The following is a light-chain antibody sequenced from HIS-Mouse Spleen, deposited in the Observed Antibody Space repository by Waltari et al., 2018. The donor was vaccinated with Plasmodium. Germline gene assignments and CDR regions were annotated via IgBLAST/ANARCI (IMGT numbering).Light chain of an antibody. CDR3: SSYTSSSTLNYV. J-gene: IGLJ1*01. V-gene: IGLV2-14*02. Sequence: QSALTQPASVSASPGQSITISCTGTSRYVGSYNLVSWYQQHPGKAPKPMIYEGSRRPSGVSNRFSGSKSGNTASLTISGLQAEDEADYYCSSYTSSSTLNYVFGTGTKVTVL. CDR2: EGS. CDR1: SRYVGSYNL.